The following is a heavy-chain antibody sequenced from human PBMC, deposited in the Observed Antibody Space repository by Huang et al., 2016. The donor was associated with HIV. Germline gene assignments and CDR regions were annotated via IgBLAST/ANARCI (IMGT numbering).Heavy chain of an antibody. CDR3: ARAVDGFNSKGFYMDV. V-gene: IGHV3-30*02. Sequence: QVQLVESGGGVVQPGGSLRLSCGASGFIFANFGMHWVGPAPGKGLGWVAFIRSEGSNGYKGESVKGRFSISRDNFENMVYLQMNSLGDGDTAIYYCARAVDGFNSKGFYMDVWGKGTAVIVSS. J-gene: IGHJ6*03. D-gene: IGHD5-12*01. CDR1: GFIFANFG. CDR2: IRSEGSNG.